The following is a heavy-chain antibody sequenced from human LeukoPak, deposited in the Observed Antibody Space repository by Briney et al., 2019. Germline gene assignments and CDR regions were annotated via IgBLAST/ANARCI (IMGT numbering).Heavy chain of an antibody. CDR2: ISAYNGNT. Sequence: ASVKVSCKASGYTFTSYGISWVRQAPGQGVEGVGWISAYNGNTNYAQKLQGRVTMTTDTSTSTAYMELRSLRSDDTAVYYCARAFSHRPLDSSGYNGMDVWGQGTTVTVSS. V-gene: IGHV1-18*01. CDR3: ARAFSHRPLDSSGYNGMDV. D-gene: IGHD3-22*01. CDR1: GYTFTSYG. J-gene: IGHJ6*02.